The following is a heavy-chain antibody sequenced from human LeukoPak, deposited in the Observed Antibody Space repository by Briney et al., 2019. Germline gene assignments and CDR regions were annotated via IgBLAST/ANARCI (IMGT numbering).Heavy chain of an antibody. J-gene: IGHJ4*02. CDR3: ARGASRSFDY. Sequence: SETLSLTCTVSGYSISSGYYWGWIRQPPGKGLEWIGSIYHSVSTYYNPSLKSRVTISIDTSKNQFSLKLSSVTAADTAVYYCARGASRSFDYWGQGTLVTVSS. CDR2: IYHSVST. V-gene: IGHV4-38-2*02. CDR1: GYSISSGYY. D-gene: IGHD5-12*01.